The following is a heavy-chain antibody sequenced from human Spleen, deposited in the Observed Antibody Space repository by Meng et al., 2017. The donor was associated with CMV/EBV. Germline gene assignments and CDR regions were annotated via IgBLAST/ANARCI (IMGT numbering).Heavy chain of an antibody. V-gene: IGHV3-11*01. D-gene: IGHD1-26*01. J-gene: IGHJ3*01. CDR1: GITLSDYS. CDR3: AREIRGSDNPNDAFDL. CDR2: ISSSSSTM. Sequence: GESLKISCTASGITLSDYSMNWIRQAPGKGLQWISYISSSSSTMYYTDSVQGRFSISRDNAKNSLYLQMNTLRAEDTAVYYCAREIRGSDNPNDAFDLWGQGTMVTVSS.